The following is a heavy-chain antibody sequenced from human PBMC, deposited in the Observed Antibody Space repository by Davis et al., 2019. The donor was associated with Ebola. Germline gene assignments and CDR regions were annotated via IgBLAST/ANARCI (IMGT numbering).Heavy chain of an antibody. CDR3: ARVSVGNYGMDV. CDR1: GFTFSSYE. CDR2: ISSSGSTI. V-gene: IGHV3-48*03. Sequence: GGSLRLSCAASGFTFSSYEMNWVRQAPGKGLEWVSYISSSGSTIYYADSVKGRFTISRDNAKNSLYLQMNSLRAEDTAVYYCARVSVGNYGMDVWGQGTTVTVSS. J-gene: IGHJ6*02. D-gene: IGHD7-27*01.